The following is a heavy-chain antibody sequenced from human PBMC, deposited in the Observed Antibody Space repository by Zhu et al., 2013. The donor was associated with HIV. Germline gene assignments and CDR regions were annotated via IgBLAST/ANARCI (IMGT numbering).Heavy chain of an antibody. D-gene: IGHD4-17*01. CDR3: ARELTLGRADYGDNWFDP. CDR2: IYHSGST. Sequence: VQLQESGPGLVKPSETLSLTCTVSNYSITSGYFWGWNRQPPGKGLEWIGYIYHSGSTYYNPSLKSRVTISVDRSKNQFSLKLSSVTAADTAVYYCARELTLGRADYGDNWFDPWGQGTLVTVSS. J-gene: IGHJ5*02. V-gene: IGHV4-38-2*02. CDR1: NYSITSGYF.